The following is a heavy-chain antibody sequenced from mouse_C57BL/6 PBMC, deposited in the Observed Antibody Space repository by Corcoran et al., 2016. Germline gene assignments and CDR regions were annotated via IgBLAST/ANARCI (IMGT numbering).Heavy chain of an antibody. CDR3: ARARGTVVAYYALDY. J-gene: IGHJ4*01. D-gene: IGHD1-1*01. V-gene: IGHV9-3*01. CDR2: INTYSGVP. CDR1: GSTFTSYG. Sequence: QIQLVQYGPELKKPGETVKISCKASGSTFTSYGMSWVEQTPGKGLKWMGWINTYSGVPTYADDFKGRFAFSLETSASTAYLQINNLKNEDTATYFCARARGTVVAYYALDYWGQGTSVTVSS.